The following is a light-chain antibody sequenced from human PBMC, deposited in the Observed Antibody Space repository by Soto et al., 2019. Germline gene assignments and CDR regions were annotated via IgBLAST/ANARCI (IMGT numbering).Light chain of an antibody. J-gene: IGKJ4*01. V-gene: IGKV3-20*01. CDR3: QQYAESPLT. CDR2: GAS. Sequence: EIVLTQSPGTLSVSPGERATLSCRASQSVGRNYLAWYQQKPGQAPRLLIYGASSRATGIPDRFSGSASGTDLTLTISRLEPEDFAVYYCQQYAESPLTFGGGTKVETK. CDR1: QSVGRNY.